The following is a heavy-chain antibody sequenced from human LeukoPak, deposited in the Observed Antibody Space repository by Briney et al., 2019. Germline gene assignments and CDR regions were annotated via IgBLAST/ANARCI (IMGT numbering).Heavy chain of an antibody. V-gene: IGHV3-30*18. D-gene: IGHD2-21*01. J-gene: IGHJ5*02. CDR3: VKPQYCGDRCSNWFDP. Sequence: GGSLRLSCAASGFAFSSYGMHWVRQSPDKGLEWAAVILYDGIDKYYADSVKGRFTISRDNSKNTLYLQMNSLRTEDTAVYYCVKPQYCGDRCSNWFDPWGQGTLVIVSS. CDR2: ILYDGIDK. CDR1: GFAFSSYG.